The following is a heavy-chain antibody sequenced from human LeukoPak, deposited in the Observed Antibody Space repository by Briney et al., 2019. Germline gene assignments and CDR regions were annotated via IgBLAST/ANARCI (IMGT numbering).Heavy chain of an antibody. CDR1: GYTLNELS. V-gene: IGHV1-24*01. D-gene: IGHD2-2*02. J-gene: IGHJ5*02. CDR2: FDPEGGET. CDR3: TTLGYCSSTSCYTPANWFDP. Sequence: ASVKVSCKVSGYTLNELSMHWVRQAPGKGLEWMGGFDPEGGETIHAQKFQGRVTMTEDTSTDTAYMELSSLRSEDTAVHYCTTLGYCSSTSCYTPANWFDPWGQGTLVTVSS.